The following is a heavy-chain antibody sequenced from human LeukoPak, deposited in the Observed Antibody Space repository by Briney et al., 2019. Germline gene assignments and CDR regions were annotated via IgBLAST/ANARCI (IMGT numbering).Heavy chain of an antibody. CDR2: IKSKTDGGTT. CDR1: GFTFSNAW. D-gene: IGHD5-12*01. V-gene: IGHV3-15*01. Sequence: PGGSLRLSCAASGFTFSNAWMSWVRQAPGKGLEWVGRIKSKTDGGTTDYAAPVKGRFTISRDDSKNTLYLQMNSLKTEDTAVYYCARGPVGLRGVDYWGQGTLVTVSS. J-gene: IGHJ4*02. CDR3: ARGPVGLRGVDY.